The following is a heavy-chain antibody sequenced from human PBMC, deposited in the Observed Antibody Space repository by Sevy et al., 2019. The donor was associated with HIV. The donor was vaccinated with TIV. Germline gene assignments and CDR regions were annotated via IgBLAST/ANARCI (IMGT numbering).Heavy chain of an antibody. Sequence: ASVKVSCKASGYTFTSYGISWVRQAPGQGLEWMGWISAYNGNTNYAQKLQGRVTMTTDTSTGTAYMELRSLRSDDTAVYYCARRAAPLDYYGMDVWGQGTTVTVSS. CDR2: ISAYNGNT. D-gene: IGHD2-15*01. J-gene: IGHJ6*02. V-gene: IGHV1-18*01. CDR1: GYTFTSYG. CDR3: ARRAAPLDYYGMDV.